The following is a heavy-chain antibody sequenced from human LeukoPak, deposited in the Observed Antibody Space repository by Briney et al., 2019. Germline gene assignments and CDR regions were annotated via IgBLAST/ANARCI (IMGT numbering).Heavy chain of an antibody. V-gene: IGHV3-21*01. D-gene: IGHD1-26*01. CDR1: GFTFSSYS. Sequence: PGGSLRLSCAASGFTFSSYSMNWVRQAPGKGLEWVSSISSSSSYIYYADSVKGRFTISRDNAKNSLYLQMNSLRAEDTAVYYCARDGDSGSYSDYRGQGTLVTVSS. J-gene: IGHJ4*02. CDR2: ISSSSSYI. CDR3: ARDGDSGSYSDY.